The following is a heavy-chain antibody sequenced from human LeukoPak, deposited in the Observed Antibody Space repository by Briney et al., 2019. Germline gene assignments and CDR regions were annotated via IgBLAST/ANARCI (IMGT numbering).Heavy chain of an antibody. J-gene: IGHJ4*02. Sequence: PGGSLRLSCAASGFTFNNFVMNWVRQAPGKGLQWVSTIGAGGVNTFYAGCVKGRFTISRDDSQNTLYLQLNSLRAEDTAFYYCAKGDPVFRGGPDYWGQGTLVSVSS. D-gene: IGHD3-10*01. CDR3: AKGDPVFRGGPDY. V-gene: IGHV3-23*01. CDR2: IGAGGVNT. CDR1: GFTFNNFV.